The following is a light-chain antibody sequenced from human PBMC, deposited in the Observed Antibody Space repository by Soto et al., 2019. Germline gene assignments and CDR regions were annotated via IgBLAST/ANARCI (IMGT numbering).Light chain of an antibody. J-gene: IGKJ5*01. Sequence: ILFAGSAATLCFAPPVSDALSRRASQSVSSYLAWYQQKPGQAPRLLIYDASNRATGIPARFSGSGSGTDFTLTISSLEPEDFAVYYCQQRNNLPSFGQGTRLEIK. V-gene: IGKV3-11*01. CDR2: DAS. CDR1: QSVSSY. CDR3: QQRNNLPS.